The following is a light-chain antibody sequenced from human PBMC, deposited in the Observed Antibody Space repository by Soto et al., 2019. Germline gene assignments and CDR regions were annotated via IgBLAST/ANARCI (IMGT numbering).Light chain of an antibody. V-gene: IGKV3-15*01. CDR1: QSVSSN. Sequence: EIVMTQSPATLSVSPGERATLSCRASQSVSSNLACYQQKPGQAPRLLIYGASTRATGIPARFSGSGSGTDFTLTISKLEPEDFALFYCQQYGNSPLTFGGGTKVDIK. J-gene: IGKJ4*01. CDR2: GAS. CDR3: QQYGNSPLT.